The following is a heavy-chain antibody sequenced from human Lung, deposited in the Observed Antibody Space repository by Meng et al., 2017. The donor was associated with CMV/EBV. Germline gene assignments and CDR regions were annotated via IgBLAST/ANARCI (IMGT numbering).Heavy chain of an antibody. V-gene: IGHV3-48*04. CDR1: GFTFSSYS. CDR2: ISYRQAPGKRLEWVSYISYSTTT. Sequence: SCAASGFTFSSYSMNWVRQAPGKGQEWVSYISYRQAPGKRLEWVSYISYSTTTYYANSVKGRFTISRDDAKNSMYLQMNRLRVEDTAVYYCARDSYGMDVXGQGTTVTVSS. J-gene: IGHJ6*02. CDR3: ARDSYGMDV.